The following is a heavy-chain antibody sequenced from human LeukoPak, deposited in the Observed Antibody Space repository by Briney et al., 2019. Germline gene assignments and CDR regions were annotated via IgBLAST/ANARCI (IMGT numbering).Heavy chain of an antibody. CDR1: GFTFDDYA. V-gene: IGHV3-9*01. D-gene: IGHD6-13*01. CDR2: ISWNSGSK. J-gene: IGHJ6*02. CDR3: AKDPVPSSYYYYGMDV. Sequence: PGGSLRLSCAASGFTFDDYAMHWVRQGPGKGLEWVSDISWNSGSKGYADSVKGRFTISRDNAKNSLYLQMNSLRAEDTALYYCAKDPVPSSYYYYGMDVWGQGTTVTVSS.